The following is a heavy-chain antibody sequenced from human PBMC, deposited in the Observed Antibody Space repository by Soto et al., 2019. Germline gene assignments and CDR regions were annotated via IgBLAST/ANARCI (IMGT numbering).Heavy chain of an antibody. Sequence: GFSVKVYRKGSGNTMTFVYLHCVRLAPGQALEWMGWITPFNGNTKYAQKFQDRVTFTGDTSLNTAYMELSSLRSDDTAMFYCASGRYDASGYFGYWGQRTLVTVSS. CDR3: ASGRYDASGYFGY. CDR1: GNTMTFVY. V-gene: IGHV1-45*02. CDR2: ITPFNGNT. D-gene: IGHD3-22*01. J-gene: IGHJ4*02.